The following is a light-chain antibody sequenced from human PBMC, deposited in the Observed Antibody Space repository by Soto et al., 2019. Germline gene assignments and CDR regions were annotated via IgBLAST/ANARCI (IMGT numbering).Light chain of an antibody. CDR3: QQYDGSSWT. CDR1: QSVNSNY. Sequence: EIVLTQSPGTLSLSPGERATLSCRSSQSVNSNYLAWYQQKPGQAPRLLIYAASGRAAGFPDRFSGSGSETDSTPTISRLQPEDVLVDYCQQYDGSSWTFGQGTKVEIK. V-gene: IGKV3-20*01. J-gene: IGKJ1*01. CDR2: AAS.